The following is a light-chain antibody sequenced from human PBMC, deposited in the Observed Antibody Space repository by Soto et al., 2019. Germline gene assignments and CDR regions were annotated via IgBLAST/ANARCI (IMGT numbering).Light chain of an antibody. CDR3: HQYNNWPPWT. CDR1: RGISSN. Sequence: VIPPSPLPISLPPANRATLSCGASRGISSNLAWYQQKPGQAPRLLIYDASTRATGIPARFSGSGSGTEFTLTISSLQSEDFAVYYCHQYNNWPPWTFGQGTKVDIK. V-gene: IGKV3-15*01. CDR2: DAS. J-gene: IGKJ1*01.